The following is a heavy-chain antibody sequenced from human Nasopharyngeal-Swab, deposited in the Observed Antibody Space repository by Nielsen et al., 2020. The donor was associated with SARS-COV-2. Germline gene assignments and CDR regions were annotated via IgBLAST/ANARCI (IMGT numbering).Heavy chain of an antibody. CDR3: ARGAVMSDSSEYYYYYYGMGA. Sequence: GESLKISCAASGFTFSSYWMHWVRQAPGKGLVWVSRINSDGSSTSYADSVKGRFTISRDNAKNTLYLQMNSLRAEDTAVYYCARGAVMSDSSEYYYYYYGMGAWGQGTTVTVSS. D-gene: IGHD3-22*01. J-gene: IGHJ6*02. CDR2: INSDGSST. V-gene: IGHV3-74*01. CDR1: GFTFSSYW.